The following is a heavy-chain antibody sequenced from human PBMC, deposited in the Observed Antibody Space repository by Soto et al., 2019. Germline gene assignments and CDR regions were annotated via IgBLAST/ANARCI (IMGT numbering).Heavy chain of an antibody. CDR1: GFTFSGYS. CDR2: ISSSSDYI. V-gene: IGHV3-21*01. CDR3: ASGGTTGTTATNWFDP. Sequence: PGGSLRLSCAASGFTFSGYSMNWVRHAPGKGLEWVSSISSSSDYIYYADSVKGRFTISRDNTQNSLYLQMNSLRAEDTAVYYCASGGTTGTTATNWFDPWGQGTLVTVSS. D-gene: IGHD1-1*01. J-gene: IGHJ5*02.